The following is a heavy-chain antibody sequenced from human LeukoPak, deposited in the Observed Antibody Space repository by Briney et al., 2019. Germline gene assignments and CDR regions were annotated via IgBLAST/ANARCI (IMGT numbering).Heavy chain of an antibody. V-gene: IGHV4-61*02. J-gene: IGHJ5*02. D-gene: IGHD6-6*01. CDR2: VYSSGNT. CDR1: GDSISSGAYY. Sequence: SQTLSLTCTVSGDSISSGAYYWSWIRQPAGKGLEWIGRVYSSGNTNYNPSLKSRVTISIDTSKNQFSLKLSSVTATDTAAYYCARGVGSSSSNWFDPWGQGTLVTVSS. CDR3: ARGVGSSSSNWFDP.